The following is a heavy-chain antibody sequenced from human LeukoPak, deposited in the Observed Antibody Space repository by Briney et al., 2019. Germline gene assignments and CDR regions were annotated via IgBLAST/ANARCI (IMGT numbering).Heavy chain of an antibody. CDR1: GGTFSIYA. D-gene: IGHD4-11*01. CDR2: IIPIFGTA. V-gene: IGHV1-69*13. Sequence: GASVKVSCKASGGTFSIYAISWVRQAPGQGLEWMGGIIPIFGTANYAQKFQGRVTITADESTSTAYMELSSLRSEDTAVYYCARAPIMTTVTIAPSYYYGMDVWGQGTTVTVSS. CDR3: ARAPIMTTVTIAPSYYYGMDV. J-gene: IGHJ6*02.